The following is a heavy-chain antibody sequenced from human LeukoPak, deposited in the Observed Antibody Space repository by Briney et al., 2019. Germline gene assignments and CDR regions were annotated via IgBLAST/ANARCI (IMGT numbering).Heavy chain of an antibody. V-gene: IGHV1-2*02. CDR1: GYTFTGLS. Sequence: GASVKVSCKASGYTFTGLSMHWVRQAPGQGLEWMGCINLKGGGTNYAPKLQGRVTMTRDRSSSTAYMELSRLRADDTAVYYCARDADRYCRSTSCYDGGYYYYMDVWGKGTTVTVSS. CDR3: ARDADRYCRSTSCYDGGYYYYMDV. D-gene: IGHD2-2*01. J-gene: IGHJ6*03. CDR2: INLKGGGT.